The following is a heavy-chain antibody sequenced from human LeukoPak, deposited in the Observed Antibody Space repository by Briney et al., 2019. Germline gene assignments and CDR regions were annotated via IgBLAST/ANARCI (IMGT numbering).Heavy chain of an antibody. Sequence: PGGSLRLSCGASGFTFSSYGMHWVRQAPGKGLEWVTFIRYDGSNKYYADSVKGRFTISRDNSKNMVYLQMNSLRTEDTAVYYCARVVLRSLHFDYWGRGTLVTVSS. D-gene: IGHD2-8*01. CDR2: IRYDGSNK. V-gene: IGHV3-30*02. J-gene: IGHJ4*02. CDR3: ARVVLRSLHFDY. CDR1: GFTFSSYG.